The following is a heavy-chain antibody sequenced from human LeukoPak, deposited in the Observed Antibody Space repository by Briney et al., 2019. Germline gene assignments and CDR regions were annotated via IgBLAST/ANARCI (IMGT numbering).Heavy chain of an antibody. Sequence: GGSLRLSCAASGFTFSGSAMHWVRQASGKGLEWVGRIRSKANSYATAYAASVKGRFTIPRDDSKNTAYLQMNSLKTEDTAVYYCTSAGYSSGGYWGQGTLVTVSS. CDR1: GFTFSGSA. D-gene: IGHD6-19*01. CDR2: IRSKANSYAT. J-gene: IGHJ4*02. V-gene: IGHV3-73*01. CDR3: TSAGYSSGGY.